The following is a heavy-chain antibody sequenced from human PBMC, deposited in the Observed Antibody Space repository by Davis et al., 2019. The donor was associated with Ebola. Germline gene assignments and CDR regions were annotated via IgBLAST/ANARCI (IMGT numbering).Heavy chain of an antibody. CDR1: GGSVGSDY. V-gene: IGHV4-59*02. D-gene: IGHD3-16*02. CDR2: ISNGGRT. CDR3: ARVSMITFGGVIVMGVYFDY. J-gene: IGHJ4*02. Sequence: MPSETLSLTCSVSGGSVGSDYWSWIRQSPGKGLEWIAFISNGGRTIYNPSLRGRVTISIDTSKNQFSLKLSSVTAADTAVYYCARVSMITFGGVIVMGVYFDYWGQGTLVTVSS.